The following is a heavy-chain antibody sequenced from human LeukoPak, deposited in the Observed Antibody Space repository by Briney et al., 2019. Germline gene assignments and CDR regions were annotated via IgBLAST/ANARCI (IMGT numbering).Heavy chain of an antibody. Sequence: PSETLSLTCTVSGGSISSYYWSWIRQPAGKGLEWIGRIYTSGSTNYNPSLKSRVTMSADTSKNQFSLKLSSVTAADTAVYYCARVALVGAAISWFDPWGQGTLVTVSS. D-gene: IGHD2-15*01. J-gene: IGHJ5*02. CDR1: GGSISSYY. CDR3: ARVALVGAAISWFDP. V-gene: IGHV4-4*07. CDR2: IYTSGST.